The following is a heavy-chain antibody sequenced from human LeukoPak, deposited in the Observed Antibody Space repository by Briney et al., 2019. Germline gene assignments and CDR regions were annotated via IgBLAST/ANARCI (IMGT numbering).Heavy chain of an antibody. J-gene: IGHJ4*02. Sequence: PSETLSLTCAVYGGSFSGYYWNWIRQPPGNGLEWIGEINHSVSTNYNPSLKSRVTISLDTSKNQFSLKLSSVIAADTAVYYCARGYYYDSSGYYGDYWGQGALVTVSS. CDR3: ARGYYYDSSGYYGDY. CDR1: GGSFSGYY. D-gene: IGHD3-22*01. V-gene: IGHV4-34*01. CDR2: INHSVST.